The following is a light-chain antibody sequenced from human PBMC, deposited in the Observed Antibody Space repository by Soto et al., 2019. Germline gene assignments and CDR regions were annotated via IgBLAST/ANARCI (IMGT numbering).Light chain of an antibody. V-gene: IGLV3-1*01. J-gene: IGLJ2*01. Sequence: SYELTQPPSVSVSPGQTASITCSGDKLGDKYACWYQQKPGQSPVLVNYQDSKRPSGIPERFSGSNSGNTATLTISGTQAMDEADYYCQAWDSSTAYVVFGGGTKLTVL. CDR2: QDS. CDR1: KLGDKY. CDR3: QAWDSSTAYVV.